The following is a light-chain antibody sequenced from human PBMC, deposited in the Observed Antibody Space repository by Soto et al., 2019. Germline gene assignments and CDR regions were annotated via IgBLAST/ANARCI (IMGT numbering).Light chain of an antibody. CDR2: DAS. Sequence: DIQMTQSPSTLSASVGDRVTIPCRASQSISSLLAWYQQKPGKAPKLLIYDASSLESGVPSRFSGSGSGTEFTLTISSLQPDDLATYYCQQYNSYSTFGQGTKVDI. J-gene: IGKJ1*01. CDR3: QQYNSYST. V-gene: IGKV1-5*01. CDR1: QSISSL.